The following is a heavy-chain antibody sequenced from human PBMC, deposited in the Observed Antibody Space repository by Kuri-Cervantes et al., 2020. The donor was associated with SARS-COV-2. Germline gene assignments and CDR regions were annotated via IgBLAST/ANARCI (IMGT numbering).Heavy chain of an antibody. Sequence: GGSLRLSCAASGFTFSSYWMSWVRQAPGKGLEWVAVISYDGSNKYYADSVKGRFTISRDNSRNTLYLQMNSLRAEDTAVYYCARDPRRWLQISVSYFDYWGQGTLVTVSS. V-gene: IGHV3-30-3*01. CDR1: GFTFSSYW. CDR3: ARDPRRWLQISVSYFDY. CDR2: ISYDGSNK. J-gene: IGHJ4*02. D-gene: IGHD5-24*01.